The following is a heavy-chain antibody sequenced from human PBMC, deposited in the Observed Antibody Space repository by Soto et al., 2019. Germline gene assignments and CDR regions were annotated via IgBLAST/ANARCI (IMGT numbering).Heavy chain of an antibody. J-gene: IGHJ4*02. D-gene: IGHD6-19*01. V-gene: IGHV3-30-3*01. Sequence: QVQLVESGGGVVQPGRSLRLSCAASGFTFSSYAMHWVRQAPGKGLEWVAVISYDGSNKYYADSVKGRFTISRDNSKNTLYLQMNSLRAEDTAVYYCARFPVGLVLPAVGWGQGTLVTVSS. CDR2: ISYDGSNK. CDR3: ARFPVGLVLPAVG. CDR1: GFTFSSYA.